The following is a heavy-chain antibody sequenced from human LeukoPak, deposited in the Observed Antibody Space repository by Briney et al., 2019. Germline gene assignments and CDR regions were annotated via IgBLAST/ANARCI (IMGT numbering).Heavy chain of an antibody. Sequence: PSETLSLTCTVSGGSISSSSYYWGWIRQPPGKGLEWIGSIYYSGSTYYNPSLKSRVTISVNTSKNQFSLKLSSVTAADAAVSSCARVRFLEWFPSGLNWFDPWGQGTLVTVSS. V-gene: IGHV4-39*01. CDR1: GGSISSSSYY. CDR2: IYYSGST. D-gene: IGHD3-3*01. J-gene: IGHJ5*02. CDR3: ARVRFLEWFPSGLNWFDP.